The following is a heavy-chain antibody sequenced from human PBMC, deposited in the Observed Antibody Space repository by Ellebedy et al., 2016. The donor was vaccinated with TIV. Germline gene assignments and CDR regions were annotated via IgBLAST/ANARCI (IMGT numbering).Heavy chain of an antibody. D-gene: IGHD3-10*01. CDR1: GFTFRSHG. Sequence: GESLKTSXVASGFTFRSHGIYWVRQAPGKGLEWVAVISSDGSNKYYADSVKGRFTISRDNSKNTLYLQMNSLRTDDMAVYYCARGGSSGSADYWGQGTLVTVSS. CDR2: ISSDGSNK. CDR3: ARGGSSGSADY. J-gene: IGHJ4*02. V-gene: IGHV3-30*03.